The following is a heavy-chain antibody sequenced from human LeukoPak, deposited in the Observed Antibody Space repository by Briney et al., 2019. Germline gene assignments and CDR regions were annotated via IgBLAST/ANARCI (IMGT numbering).Heavy chain of an antibody. Sequence: PSETLSLTRNVSGGSISSYYGSCIRQPAGKGLEWIGRIYTSGSTNYNPSLKSRVTMSVDTSKNQFSLKLSSVTAADTAVYYCARDRTKATTVTTSWYFDLWGSGTVVTVSS. CDR2: IYTSGST. V-gene: IGHV4-4*07. CDR3: ARDRTKATTVTTSWYFDL. J-gene: IGHJ2*01. CDR1: GGSISSYY. D-gene: IGHD4-11*01.